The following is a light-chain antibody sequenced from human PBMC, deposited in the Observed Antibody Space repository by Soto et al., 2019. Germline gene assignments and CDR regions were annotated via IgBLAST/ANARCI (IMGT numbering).Light chain of an antibody. J-gene: IGKJ5*01. Sequence: DVQMTQSPSSLSASVGDRVTITCRASQTISTWLAWYQQKPGKAPHLLIYDASNLETGVPSRFSGSGSGTDFTFTISSLQPEDIATYYCQQYDNLPITFGQGTRLEIK. CDR2: DAS. V-gene: IGKV1-33*01. CDR3: QQYDNLPIT. CDR1: QTISTW.